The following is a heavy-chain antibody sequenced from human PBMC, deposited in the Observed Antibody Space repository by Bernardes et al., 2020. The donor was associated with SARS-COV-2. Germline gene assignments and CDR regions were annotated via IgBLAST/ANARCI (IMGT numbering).Heavy chain of an antibody. V-gene: IGHV3-23*01. Sequence: GGSLRLSCAASGFSVGEYAMSLVRQAPGKVLEWVSGISGSGDITNYADSVKGRFTISRDISKNTIYLQMNTLRAGDTAIYYCAKDYCDSDCDFFDHWGQGTLVTVSS. CDR1: GFSVGEYA. J-gene: IGHJ4*02. CDR2: ISGSGDIT. D-gene: IGHD2-21*02. CDR3: AKDYCDSDCDFFDH.